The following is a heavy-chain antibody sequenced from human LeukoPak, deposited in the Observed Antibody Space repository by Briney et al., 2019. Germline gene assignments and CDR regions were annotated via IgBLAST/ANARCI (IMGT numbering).Heavy chain of an antibody. J-gene: IGHJ5*02. CDR2: INHSGST. Sequence: SETLSLTCAVYGGSFSGYYWSWIRQPPGKGLEWIGEINHSGSTNYNPSLKSRVTISVDTSKNQFSLKLSSVTAADTAVYYCARGGIYDFWSGYYLNWFDPWGQGTLVTVSS. V-gene: IGHV4-34*01. CDR1: GGSFSGYY. D-gene: IGHD3-3*01. CDR3: ARGGIYDFWSGYYLNWFDP.